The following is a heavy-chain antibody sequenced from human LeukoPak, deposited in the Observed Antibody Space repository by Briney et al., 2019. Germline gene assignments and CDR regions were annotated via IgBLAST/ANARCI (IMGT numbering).Heavy chain of an antibody. D-gene: IGHD2-2*01. V-gene: IGHV1-69*05. CDR2: IIPIFGTA. J-gene: IGHJ4*02. Sequence: EASVKVSCKASGGTFSSYAISWVRQAPGQGLEWMGGIIPIFGTANYAQKFQGRVTITTDESTSTAYMELSSLRCEDTAVYYCARSDCSSTSCYYFDYWGQGTLVTVSS. CDR1: GGTFSSYA. CDR3: ARSDCSSTSCYYFDY.